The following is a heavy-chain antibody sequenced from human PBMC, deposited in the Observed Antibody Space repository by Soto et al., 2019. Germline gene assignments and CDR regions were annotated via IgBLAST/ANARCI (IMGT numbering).Heavy chain of an antibody. V-gene: IGHV4-31*02. CDR3: ARDVTCIRNCFDL. Sequence: QVQLQESGPGLVKPSQTLSLTCTVSGGSLNSGGYYWSWIRQHPGRGLEWIGYIYYPGRTYYNPSPESRVTFSMDTSKNQFSLKLSSVTAADTAVYWCARDVTCIRNCFDLWGRTTLGSVSS. J-gene: IGHJ5*02. D-gene: IGHD2-21*02. CDR2: IYYPGRT. CDR1: GGSLNSGGYY.